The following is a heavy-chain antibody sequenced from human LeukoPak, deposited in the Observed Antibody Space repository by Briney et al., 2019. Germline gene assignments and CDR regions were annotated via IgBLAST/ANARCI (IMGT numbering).Heavy chain of an antibody. Sequence: YPGGSLRLSCVASGFTFSNYAMSWVRQAPGKGLELVSGIYGSDDKTVYGDAVKGRFTISRDNSKNTLYLQMNSLRAEDTAVYYCAKPPSGGDDYWGQGTLVTVSS. J-gene: IGHJ4*02. CDR1: GFTFSNYA. V-gene: IGHV3-23*01. D-gene: IGHD3-10*01. CDR2: IYGSDDKT. CDR3: AKPPSGGDDY.